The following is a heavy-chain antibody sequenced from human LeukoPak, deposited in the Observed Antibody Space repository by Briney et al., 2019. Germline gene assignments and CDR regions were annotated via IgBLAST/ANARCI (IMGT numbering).Heavy chain of an antibody. CDR1: GFTFSSYS. V-gene: IGHV3-48*02. D-gene: IGHD3-10*01. J-gene: IGHJ4*02. CDR2: ISSSSGAI. Sequence: GGSLRLSCVISGFTFSSYSMNWVRQAPGKGLDWVSYISSSSGAIYYADSVRGRFSICRDNAKNSLYMQMNSLRDEDTAVYYCARGSPWELDCWGQGTLVTVTS. CDR3: ARGSPWELDC.